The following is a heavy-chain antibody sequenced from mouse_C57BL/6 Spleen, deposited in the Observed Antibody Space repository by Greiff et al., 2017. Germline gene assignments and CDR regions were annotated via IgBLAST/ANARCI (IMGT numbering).Heavy chain of an antibody. CDR1: GYTFTSYW. CDR2: INPNSGST. J-gene: IGHJ2*01. V-gene: IGHV1-64*01. CDR3: ARGGGGQY. Sequence: QVHVKQPGAELVKPGASVKLSCKASGYTFTSYWMHWVKQRPGQGLEWIGMINPNSGSTNYNEKFKSKATLTVDKSSSTAYMQHSSLTSEDSAVYYCARGGGGQYWGKGTTRTVSS.